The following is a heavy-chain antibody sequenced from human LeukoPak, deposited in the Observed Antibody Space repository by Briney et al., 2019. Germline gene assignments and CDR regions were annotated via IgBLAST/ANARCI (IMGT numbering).Heavy chain of an antibody. V-gene: IGHV3-21*01. CDR1: GFTVSNNY. CDR3: ARADMVRGVI. CDR2: ISSSSSYI. D-gene: IGHD3-10*01. J-gene: IGHJ4*02. Sequence: PGGSLRLSCAASGFTVSNNYMSWVRQAPGKGLEWVSSISSSSSYIYYADSVKGRFTISRDNAKNSLYLQMNSLRAEDTAVYYCARADMVRGVIWGQGTLVTVSS.